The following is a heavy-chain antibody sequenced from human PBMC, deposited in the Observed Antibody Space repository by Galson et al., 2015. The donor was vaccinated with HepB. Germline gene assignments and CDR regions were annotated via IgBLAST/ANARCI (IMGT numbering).Heavy chain of an antibody. CDR1: GFTFSSYS. Sequence: SLRLSCAASGFTFSSYSMSWVRQAPGKGLEWVSAINGSGGSTYYADSVKGRFTISRDNSKNTLYLQMNSLRAEDTAVYYCALSVGIVGAWLNYWGQGTLVTVSS. D-gene: IGHD1-26*01. V-gene: IGHV3-23*01. J-gene: IGHJ4*02. CDR2: INGSGGST. CDR3: ALSVGIVGAWLNY.